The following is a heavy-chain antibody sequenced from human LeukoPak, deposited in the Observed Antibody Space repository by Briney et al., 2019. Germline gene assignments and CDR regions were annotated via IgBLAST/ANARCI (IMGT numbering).Heavy chain of an antibody. Sequence: GGSLRLFCAASGFTFSSYGMHWVRQAPGKGLEWVAFIRYDGSNKYYADSVKGRFTISRDNSKNTLYLQMNSLRAEDTAVYYCARDIPHREPATTRRGWFDPWGQGTLVTVSS. CDR2: IRYDGSNK. J-gene: IGHJ5*02. CDR3: ARDIPHREPATTRRGWFDP. CDR1: GFTFSSYG. V-gene: IGHV3-30*02. D-gene: IGHD5-24*01.